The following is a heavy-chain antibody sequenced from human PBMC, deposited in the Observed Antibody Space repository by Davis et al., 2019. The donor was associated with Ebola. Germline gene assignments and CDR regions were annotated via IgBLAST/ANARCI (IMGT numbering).Heavy chain of an antibody. Sequence: PSETLSLTCTVSGGSISSSSYYWGWIRQPPGKGLEWIGSIYYSGSTYYNPSLKSRVTISVDTSKNQFSLKLSSVTAADTAVYYCARGGVVPAAIRYYYYGMDVWGQGTTVTVSS. D-gene: IGHD2-2*02. V-gene: IGHV4-39*07. J-gene: IGHJ6*02. CDR2: IYYSGST. CDR1: GGSISSSSYY. CDR3: ARGGVVPAAIRYYYYGMDV.